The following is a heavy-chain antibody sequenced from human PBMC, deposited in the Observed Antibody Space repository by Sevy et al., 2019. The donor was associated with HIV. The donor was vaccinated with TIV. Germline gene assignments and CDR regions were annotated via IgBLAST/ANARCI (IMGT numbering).Heavy chain of an antibody. V-gene: IGHV1-2*04. D-gene: IGHD2-2*01. Sequence: ASVKVSCKASGYTFTGYYMHWVRQAPGQGLEWMGWINPNSGGTNYAQKFQGSVTMTRDTSISTAYMELSRLRSDDTAVYYCARGYCSSTSCWGPHYFDYWGQGTLVTVSS. CDR1: GYTFTGYY. J-gene: IGHJ4*02. CDR2: INPNSGGT. CDR3: ARGYCSSTSCWGPHYFDY.